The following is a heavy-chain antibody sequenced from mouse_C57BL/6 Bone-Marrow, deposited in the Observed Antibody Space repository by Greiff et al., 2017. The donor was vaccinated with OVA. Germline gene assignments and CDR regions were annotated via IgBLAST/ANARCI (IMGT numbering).Heavy chain of an antibody. CDR1: GFNIKNTY. V-gene: IGHV14-3*01. J-gene: IGHJ3*01. D-gene: IGHD1-1*01. CDR2: IDPANGNT. Sequence: EVQLQESVAELVRPGASVKLSCTASGFNIKNTYMHWVKQRPEQGLEWIGRIDPANGNTKYAPKFQGKATITADTSSNTAYLQLSSLTSEDTAIYYCARYYGSSWDWFAYWGQGTLVTVSA. CDR3: ARYYGSSWDWFAY.